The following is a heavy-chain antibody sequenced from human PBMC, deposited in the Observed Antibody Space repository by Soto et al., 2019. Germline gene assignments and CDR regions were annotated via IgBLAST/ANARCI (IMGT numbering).Heavy chain of an antibody. J-gene: IGHJ4*02. CDR2: INHSGST. Sequence: SETLSLTCAVYGGSFSGYYWSWIRQPPGKGLEWIGEINHSGSTNYNPSLKSRVTISVDPSKNHFSLKLSSVTAADTAVYYCASRASGYSYGDWGQGTLVTVPQ. CDR3: ASRASGYSYGD. V-gene: IGHV4-34*01. CDR1: GGSFSGYY. D-gene: IGHD5-18*01.